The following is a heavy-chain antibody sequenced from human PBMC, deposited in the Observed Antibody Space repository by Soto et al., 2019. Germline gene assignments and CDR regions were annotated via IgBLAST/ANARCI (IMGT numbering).Heavy chain of an antibody. CDR2: IIPMFGTA. D-gene: IGHD3-22*01. V-gene: IGHV1-69*13. Sequence: SVKVSFKASGGTFSSYAISWVRQAPGQGLEWMGGIIPMFGTANYAQKFQGRVTITADESTSTAYMELSSLRSEDTAVYYCATPIVRQGPKIYYYDSSGYSFDYWGQGTLVTVSS. CDR3: ATPIVRQGPKIYYYDSSGYSFDY. CDR1: GGTFSSYA. J-gene: IGHJ4*02.